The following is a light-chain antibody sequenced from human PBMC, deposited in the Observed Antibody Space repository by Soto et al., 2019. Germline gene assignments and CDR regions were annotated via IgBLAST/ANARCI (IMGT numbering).Light chain of an antibody. CDR3: QHYGTSAL. Sequence: EIVLTQSPGTLSLSPGEIATLSCRASQSVSSSYLAWYQQKPGQAPRLLIYDASRATGIPDRFSGSGSGTDFTLTITRLEPEDFAVYYCQHYGTSALFGPGTKVDI. V-gene: IGKV3-20*01. CDR1: QSVSSSY. CDR2: DAS. J-gene: IGKJ3*01.